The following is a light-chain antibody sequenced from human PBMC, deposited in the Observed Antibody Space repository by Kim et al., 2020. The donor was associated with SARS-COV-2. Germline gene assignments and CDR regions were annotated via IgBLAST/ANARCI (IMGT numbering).Light chain of an antibody. CDR1: QSVSSSY. J-gene: IGKJ1*01. CDR3: QQYGSSPWT. CDR2: GAS. V-gene: IGKV3-20*01. Sequence: EIVLTQSPGTLSLSPGERATLSCRASQSVSSSYLAWYQQKPGQAPRLLIYGASSTATGIPDRFSGSGSGTDFTLTISRLGTEDFAVYYCQQYGSSPWTFGPGGQVYIK.